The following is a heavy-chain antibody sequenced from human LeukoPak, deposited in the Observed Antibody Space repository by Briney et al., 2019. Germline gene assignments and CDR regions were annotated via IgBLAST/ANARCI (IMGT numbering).Heavy chain of an antibody. D-gene: IGHD2-2*01. CDR1: RFTFSSYG. J-gene: IGHJ6*03. CDR2: IWYDGSNK. CDR3: ARKGIVVEADYYYYYMDV. V-gene: IGHV3-33*01. Sequence: GRSLRLSCAASRFTFSSYGMHWVRQAPGKGLEWVAVIWYDGSNKYYADSVKGRFTISRDNSKNTLYLQMNSLRAEDTAVYYCARKGIVVEADYYYYYMDVWGKGTTVTVS.